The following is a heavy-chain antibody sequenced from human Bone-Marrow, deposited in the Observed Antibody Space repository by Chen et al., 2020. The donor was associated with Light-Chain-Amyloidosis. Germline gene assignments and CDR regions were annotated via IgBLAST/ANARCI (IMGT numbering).Heavy chain of an antibody. D-gene: IGHD6-19*01. CDR1: GYTFTNFV. J-gene: IGHJ4*02. CDR3: ARDMGSGWLSDYSDY. CDR2: INAGNGNT. V-gene: IGHV1-3*01. Sequence: QVQLVHSGAVVKKPGASVQVSCKASGYTFTNFVIHWVRQAPGQRLEWMGWINAGNGNTKYSQKFQDRVTFTRHTSASTAYMELSSLTSEDSAVYYCARDMGSGWLSDYSDYWGQGTLVSVSS.